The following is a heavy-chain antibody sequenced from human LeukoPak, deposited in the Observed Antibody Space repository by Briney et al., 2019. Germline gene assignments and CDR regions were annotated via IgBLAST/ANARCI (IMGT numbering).Heavy chain of an antibody. CDR1: GYTFTGYS. CDR3: ARAGGDHGSWFDP. J-gene: IGHJ5*02. D-gene: IGHD3-10*01. CDR2: INPNSGGT. Sequence: GASVTVSCKASGYTFTGYSMHWVRQAPGQGLEWMGWINPNSGGTNYAQKFQGWVTMTRDTSISTAYMELSRLRSDDTAVYYCARAGGDHGSWFDPGGQGTLVTVSS. V-gene: IGHV1-2*04.